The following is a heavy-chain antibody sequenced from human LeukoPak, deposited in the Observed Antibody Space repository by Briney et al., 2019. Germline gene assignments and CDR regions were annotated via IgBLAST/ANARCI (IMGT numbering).Heavy chain of an antibody. V-gene: IGHV4-61*02. Sequence: PSETLSLTCTVSGGSISSGSYYWSWIRQPAGKGLEWIGRIYTSGSTNYNPSLKSRVTISVDTSKNQFSLKLSSVTAADTALYYCARDSLRIQSGTTPWGQGTLVTVSS. CDR1: GGSISSGSYY. CDR3: ARDSLRIQSGTTP. CDR2: IYTSGST. J-gene: IGHJ5*02. D-gene: IGHD1-1*01.